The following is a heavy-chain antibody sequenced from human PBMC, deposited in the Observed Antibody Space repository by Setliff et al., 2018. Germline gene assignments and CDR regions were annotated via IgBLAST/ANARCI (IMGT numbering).Heavy chain of an antibody. CDR1: GGSIGSSS. J-gene: IGHJ2*01. V-gene: IGHV4-59*01. CDR2: KSNRGDT. CDR3: ARAIDSSGYFPYWYFDL. Sequence: SETLSLTCTVSGGSIGSSSWNWIRQSPGKGLEWIGYKSNRGDTNSNPSLRSRLTMSVDTSKSQFSLNLTSVTAADTAVYFCARAIDSSGYFPYWYFDLWGRGALVTVSS. D-gene: IGHD3-22*01.